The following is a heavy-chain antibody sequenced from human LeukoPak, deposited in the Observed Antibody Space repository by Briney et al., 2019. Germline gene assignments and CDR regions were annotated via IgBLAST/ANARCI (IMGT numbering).Heavy chain of an antibody. CDR3: ARDLFAYCTNGVCYDY. D-gene: IGHD2-8*01. CDR1: GYTFTGYY. V-gene: IGHV1-2*06. J-gene: IGHJ4*02. Sequence: ASVKVSCKASGYTFTGYYMHWVRQAPGQGLEWMGRINPNSGGTNYAQKFQGRVTMTRDTSISTAYMELSRLRSDDTAVYYCARDLFAYCTNGVCYDYWGQGTLVTVSS. CDR2: INPNSGGT.